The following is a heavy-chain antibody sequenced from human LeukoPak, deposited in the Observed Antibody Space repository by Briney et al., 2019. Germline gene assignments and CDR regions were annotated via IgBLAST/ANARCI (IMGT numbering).Heavy chain of an antibody. CDR2: INTNTGNP. D-gene: IGHD6-13*01. J-gene: IGHJ6*03. Sequence: ASVKVSCKASGYTFTSYAMNWVRQAPGQGLEWMGWINTNTGNPTYAQGFTGRFVFSLDTSVSTAYLQISSLKAEDTAVYYCARSLAAGTYHYYYYMDVWGKGTTVTVSS. CDR3: ARSLAAGTYHYYYYMDV. V-gene: IGHV7-4-1*02. CDR1: GYTFTSYA.